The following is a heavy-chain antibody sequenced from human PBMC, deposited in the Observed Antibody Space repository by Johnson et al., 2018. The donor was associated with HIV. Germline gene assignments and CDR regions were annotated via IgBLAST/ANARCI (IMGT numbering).Heavy chain of an antibody. CDR3: ARAATIFGVITDYHDAFDV. D-gene: IGHD3-3*01. CDR1: GFTFSSYG. CDR2: IKQDGSEK. J-gene: IGHJ3*01. V-gene: IGHV3-7*01. Sequence: VQLVESGGGVVQPGGSLRLSCAASGFTFSSYGMHWVRQAPGKGLEWVANIKQDGSEKYYVDSVKGRFTISRDNSKNPLYLQMNSRRSEDTAVYYCARAATIFGVITDYHDAFDVWGQGTMVTVSS.